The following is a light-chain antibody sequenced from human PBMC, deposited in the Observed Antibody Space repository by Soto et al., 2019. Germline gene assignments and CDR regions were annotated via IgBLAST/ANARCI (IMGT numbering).Light chain of an antibody. J-gene: IGKJ2*01. Sequence: DIQMTQSPSTLSASVGDRVTITCRASQSISSLLAWDQQKPGRAPKLLIYDASNLESGVPSRFSGSGSGTEFTLTISSLQPDDFATYYCQQYHTYSPDTFGQGTKLEI. CDR1: QSISSL. CDR2: DAS. V-gene: IGKV1-5*01. CDR3: QQYHTYSPDT.